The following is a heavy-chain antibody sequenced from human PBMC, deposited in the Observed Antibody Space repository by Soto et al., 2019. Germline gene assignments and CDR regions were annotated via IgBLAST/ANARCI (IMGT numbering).Heavy chain of an antibody. D-gene: IGHD5-18*01. Sequence: SETLSLTCTVSGGSVSSGSYYWSWIRQPPGKGLEWIGYIYYSGSTNYNPSLKSRVTISVDTSKNQFSLKLSSVTAADTAVYYCARARQEYSYRYYYYYCMDVWGQGTTVTVSS. CDR3: ARARQEYSYRYYYYYCMDV. V-gene: IGHV4-61*01. CDR2: IYYSGST. J-gene: IGHJ6*02. CDR1: GGSVSSGSYY.